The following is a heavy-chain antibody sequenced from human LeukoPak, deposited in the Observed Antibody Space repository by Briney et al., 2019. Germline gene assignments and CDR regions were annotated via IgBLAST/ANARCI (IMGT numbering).Heavy chain of an antibody. V-gene: IGHV3-9*01. D-gene: IGHD3-10*01. J-gene: IGHJ6*02. CDR1: GFTFDDYA. CDR2: ISWNSGSI. CDR3: AKDAGSGSYGPQTYYGMDV. Sequence: GRSLRLSCAASGFTFDDYAMHWVRHAPGKGLEWVSGISWNSGSIGYADSVKGRFTISRDNAKNSLYLQMNSLRAEDTALYYCAKDAGSGSYGPQTYYGMDVWGQGTTVTVSS.